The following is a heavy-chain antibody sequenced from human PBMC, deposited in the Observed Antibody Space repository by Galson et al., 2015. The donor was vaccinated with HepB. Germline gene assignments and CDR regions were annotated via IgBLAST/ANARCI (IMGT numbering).Heavy chain of an antibody. CDR1: GFTFSNHV. J-gene: IGHJ4*02. V-gene: IGHV3-23*01. CDR3: ARRSSNSFED. D-gene: IGHD2/OR15-2a*01. Sequence: SLRLSCAASGFTFSNHVMSWVRQAPGRGLEWVSTITGSGDATFYADSVKGRFTVSRDNSKNTLYLQMNGLRVEDTAVYSCARRSSNSFEDWGQGTLVTVSS. CDR2: ITGSGDAT.